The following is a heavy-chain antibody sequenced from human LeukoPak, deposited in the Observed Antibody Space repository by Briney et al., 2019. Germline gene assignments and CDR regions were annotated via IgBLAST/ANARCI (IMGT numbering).Heavy chain of an antibody. V-gene: IGHV3-30*04. Sequence: GGSLRLSCAASRFTFSSYAMHWVRQAPGKGLEWVAVISYDGSNKYYADSVKGRFTISRDNSKNTLYLQMNSLRAEDTAVYYCARVMGRYCSSTSCYVDYWGQGTLVTVSS. CDR2: ISYDGSNK. CDR1: RFTFSSYA. J-gene: IGHJ4*02. D-gene: IGHD2-2*01. CDR3: ARVMGRYCSSTSCYVDY.